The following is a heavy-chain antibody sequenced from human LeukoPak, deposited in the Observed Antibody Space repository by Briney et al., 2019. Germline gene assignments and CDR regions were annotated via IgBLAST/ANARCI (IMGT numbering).Heavy chain of an antibody. D-gene: IGHD2-8*01. CDR3: ATVRPNGYMDV. V-gene: IGHV4-61*02. J-gene: IGHJ6*03. Sequence: SETLSLTCTVSGGSISCGSYYWSWIRQPAGKGLEWIGRIYTSGSTNYNPSLKSRVTISVDTSKNRFSLKLSSVTAADTAVYYCATVRPNGYMDVWGKGTAVTVSS. CDR1: GGSISCGSYY. CDR2: IYTSGST.